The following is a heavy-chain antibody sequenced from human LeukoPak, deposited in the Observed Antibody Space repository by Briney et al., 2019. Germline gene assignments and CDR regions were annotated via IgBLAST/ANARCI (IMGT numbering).Heavy chain of an antibody. Sequence: ASVKVSCKASGYTFTSYYMHWVRQAPGQGLEWMGIINPSGGSTSYAQKFQGRVTITADKSTSTAYMELSSLRSEDTAVYYCARDGYSSGWYSLGYFDYWGQGTLVTVSS. V-gene: IGHV1-46*01. CDR2: INPSGGST. CDR3: ARDGYSSGWYSLGYFDY. J-gene: IGHJ4*02. CDR1: GYTFTSYY. D-gene: IGHD6-19*01.